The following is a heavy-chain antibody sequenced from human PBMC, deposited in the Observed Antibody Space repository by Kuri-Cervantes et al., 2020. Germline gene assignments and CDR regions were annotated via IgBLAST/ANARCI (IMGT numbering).Heavy chain of an antibody. CDR2: IYSGGST. CDR1: GFTVSSNY. D-gene: IGHD6-19*01. J-gene: IGHJ6*02. CDR3: AKDLVVSSGWYRAETVYYYYGMDV. V-gene: IGHV3-53*05. Sequence: GESLKISCAASGFTVSSNYMSWVRQAPGKGLEWVSVIYSGGSTYYADSVKGRFTISRDNSKNTLYLQMNSLRAEDTAVYYCAKDLVVSSGWYRAETVYYYYGMDVWGQGTTVTVSS.